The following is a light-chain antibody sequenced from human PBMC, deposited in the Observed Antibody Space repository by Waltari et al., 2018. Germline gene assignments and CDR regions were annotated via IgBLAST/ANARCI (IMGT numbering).Light chain of an antibody. J-gene: IGLJ1*01. CDR2: DVT. Sequence: QSALTQPASVSGSPGQSITISCTGTSSDVGSYYYFSWYQQHPGKAPKLMIYDVTKRPSGIANRFSGSKSGNTASLTISGLQAEDEADYYCSSYTTSSTVYVFATGTKVTVL. CDR3: SSYTTSSTVYV. V-gene: IGLV2-14*03. CDR1: SSDVGSYYY.